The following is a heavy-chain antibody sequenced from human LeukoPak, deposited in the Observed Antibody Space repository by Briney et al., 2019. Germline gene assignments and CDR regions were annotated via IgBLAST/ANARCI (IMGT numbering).Heavy chain of an antibody. CDR3: ASPRYCTSSSCYFAY. CDR2: INSDGSST. D-gene: IGHD2-2*01. V-gene: IGHV3-74*01. Sequence: GGSLRLSCAASGFTFSSYWMHWVRQAPGKGLVWVSRINSDGSSTDYADSVKGRFTIPRDNAKNTLYLQMHSLRAEDTAMYYCASPRYCTSSSCYFAYWGQGTLVTVSS. J-gene: IGHJ4*02. CDR1: GFTFSSYW.